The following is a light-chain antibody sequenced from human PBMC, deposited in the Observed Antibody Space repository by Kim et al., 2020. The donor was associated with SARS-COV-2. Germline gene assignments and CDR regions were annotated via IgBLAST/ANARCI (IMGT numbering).Light chain of an antibody. CDR2: GAS. CDR1: QIIDNDY. CDR3: QQYTDSPYT. V-gene: IGKV3-20*01. J-gene: IGKJ2*01. Sequence: SPGEGATLSCRASQIIDNDYIAWFQQQPGQAPNLLIYGASNRATGIPDRFSGSGSGTDFTLTISGLEPEDFAMYYCQQYTDSPYTFGQGTKVDIK.